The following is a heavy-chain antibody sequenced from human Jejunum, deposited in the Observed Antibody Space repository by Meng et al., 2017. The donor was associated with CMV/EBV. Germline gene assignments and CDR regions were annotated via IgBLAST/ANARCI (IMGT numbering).Heavy chain of an antibody. CDR3: ATHEYGSPTSGFDP. J-gene: IGHJ5*02. CDR2: IYQSGAT. D-gene: IGHD3-10*01. Sequence: VYGGSITSNNWWTWVRQSPEKGLEWIGEIYQSGATSYNPSLKSRVTISIDKSKNQFSLKLTSVTAADTAVYYCATHEYGSPTSGFDPWGQGTLVTVSS. V-gene: IGHV4-4*02. CDR1: GGSITSNNW.